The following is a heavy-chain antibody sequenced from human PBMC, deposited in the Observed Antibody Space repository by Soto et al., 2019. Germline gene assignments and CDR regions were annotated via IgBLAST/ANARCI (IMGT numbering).Heavy chain of an antibody. CDR3: ARDFNPPGPFDF. CDR1: GYTFTDYA. CDR2: VDAGNGKT. V-gene: IGHV1-3*01. J-gene: IGHJ4*02. Sequence: QVQLVQSGTEVMKPGASVRVSCSASGYTFTDYAIHWVRQAPGQSLEWMGWVDAGNGKTKYSQNFQGRVTFTRDTSANTVYMELNSLKSEDTAIFYCARDFNPPGPFDFWGQGTLVTVSS.